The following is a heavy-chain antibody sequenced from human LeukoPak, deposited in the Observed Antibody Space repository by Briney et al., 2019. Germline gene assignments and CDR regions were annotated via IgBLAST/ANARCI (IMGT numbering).Heavy chain of an antibody. CDR3: ARFLWFDPDYYGMDV. J-gene: IGHJ6*02. Sequence: SETLSLTCTVSGGSISSGGYYWSWIRQHPGKGLEWIGYIYYSGSTYYNPSLKSRVTISVDTSKNQFFLKLSSVTAADTAVYYCARFLWFDPDYYGMDVWGQGTTVTVSS. CDR2: IYYSGST. D-gene: IGHD3-10*01. CDR1: GGSISSGGYY. V-gene: IGHV4-31*03.